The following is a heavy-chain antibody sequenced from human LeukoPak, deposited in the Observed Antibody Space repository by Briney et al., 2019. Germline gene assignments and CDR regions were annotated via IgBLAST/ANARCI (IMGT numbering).Heavy chain of an antibody. Sequence: SETLSLTRTVSGGSISSGGYYWSWIRQPPGKGLEWIGEINHSGSTNYNPSLKSRVTISVDTSKNQFSLKLSSVTAADTAVYYCALGRAVARNLYWGQGTLVTVSS. D-gene: IGHD6-19*01. J-gene: IGHJ4*02. CDR2: INHSGST. V-gene: IGHV4-39*07. CDR3: ALGRAVARNLY. CDR1: GGSISSGGYY.